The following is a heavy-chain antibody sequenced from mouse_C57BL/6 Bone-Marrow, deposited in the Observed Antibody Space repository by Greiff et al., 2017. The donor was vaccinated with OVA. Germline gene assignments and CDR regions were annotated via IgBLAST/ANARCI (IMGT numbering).Heavy chain of an antibody. V-gene: IGHV5-9-1*02. Sequence: EVQLVESGEGLVKPGGSLKLSCAASGFTFSSYAMSWVRQTPEKRLEWVAYISSGGDYTYYADTVKGRFTISRDNARNTLYLQMSSLKSEDTAMSYCTRRRVRGAMDYWGQGTSVTVSS. J-gene: IGHJ4*01. CDR3: TRRRVRGAMDY. CDR1: GFTFSSYA. CDR2: ISSGGDYT. D-gene: IGHD2-2*01.